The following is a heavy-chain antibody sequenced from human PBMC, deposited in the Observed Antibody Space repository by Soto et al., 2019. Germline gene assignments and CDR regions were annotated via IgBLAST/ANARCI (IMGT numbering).Heavy chain of an antibody. CDR2: IYWDDNK. Sequence: QITLKESGPALVKPTQTLTLTCTFSGFSLSTSGVGVGWTRQPPGKALEWLAVIYWDDNKHYSPSLGSRLTIPKDTSKNQVVLTTTSMDPVDTATYFCAHKDYGDYPLDYWCQGTLVTVSS. J-gene: IGHJ4*02. V-gene: IGHV2-5*02. CDR3: AHKDYGDYPLDY. D-gene: IGHD4-17*01. CDR1: GFSLSTSGVG.